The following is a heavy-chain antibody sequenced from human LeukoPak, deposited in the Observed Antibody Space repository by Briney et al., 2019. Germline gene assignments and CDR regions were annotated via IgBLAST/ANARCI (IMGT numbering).Heavy chain of an antibody. Sequence: GGSLRLSCAASGFTFSSYAMSWVRQAPGKGLEWVSAISGSGGSTYYADSVKGRFTISRDNFKNTLYLQMNSLRAEDTAVYYCASIWFGEYTCNPWGQGTLVTVSS. CDR3: ASIWFGEYTCNP. D-gene: IGHD3-10*01. CDR1: GFTFSSYA. J-gene: IGHJ5*02. V-gene: IGHV3-23*01. CDR2: ISGSGGST.